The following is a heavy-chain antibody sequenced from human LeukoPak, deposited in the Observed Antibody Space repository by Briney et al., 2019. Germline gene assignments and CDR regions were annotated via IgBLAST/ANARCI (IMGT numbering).Heavy chain of an antibody. D-gene: IGHD6-19*01. CDR2: IGGSDGST. CDR1: GFTFSSYA. J-gene: IGHJ4*02. V-gene: IGHV3-23*01. Sequence: GGSLRLSCAASGFTFSSYAMSWVHQAPEKGLEWVSTIGGSDGSTDYADSVKGRFTISRDNFKNTLYLQMKSLRAEDTAVYYCAREPGYSIGWGIDNWGQGTLVTVPS. CDR3: AREPGYSIGWGIDN.